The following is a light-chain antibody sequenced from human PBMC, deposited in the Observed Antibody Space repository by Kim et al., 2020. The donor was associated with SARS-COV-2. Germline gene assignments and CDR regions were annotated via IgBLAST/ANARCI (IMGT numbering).Light chain of an antibody. V-gene: IGKV3-20*01. CDR2: SAS. Sequence: PGDRACLSCRARRSMGGGYVTWYQHKPGQAPRLQMYSASTRATGIPDRYRGSESVTDFILTINRLEPEDSAIYYCHYVSSSAYYTFCRQTKLVI. J-gene: IGKJ2*01. CDR3: HYVSSSAYYT. CDR1: RSMGGGY.